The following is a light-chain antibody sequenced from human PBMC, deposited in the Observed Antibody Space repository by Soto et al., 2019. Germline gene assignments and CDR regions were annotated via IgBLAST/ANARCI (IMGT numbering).Light chain of an antibody. CDR3: QHFSGSVT. J-gene: IGKJ4*01. V-gene: IGKV3-20*01. Sequence: ELVLTQSPGTLSLSPGERATLSCRASQSVTSTYLAWYQQKPGQAPRLLIYGASKRQSGVPARFSGEGSGTDFTLTSSSLEPEDFAVYYCQHFSGSVTFGGGTRVDI. CDR2: GAS. CDR1: QSVTSTY.